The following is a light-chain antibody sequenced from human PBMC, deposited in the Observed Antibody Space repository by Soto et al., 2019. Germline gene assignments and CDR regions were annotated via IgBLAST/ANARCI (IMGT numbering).Light chain of an antibody. CDR3: QSYDIGLRALDV. Sequence: QLVLTQPPSVSGAPGQRVTISCTGSGSNIGAGYDVHWYQQLPGTAPKLLIYGNNNRPSGIPDRFSGSKSGTSASLAITGLQAGDEADYYCQSYDIGLRALDVCGTGTKLTVL. V-gene: IGLV1-40*01. CDR1: GSNIGAGYD. CDR2: GNN. J-gene: IGLJ1*01.